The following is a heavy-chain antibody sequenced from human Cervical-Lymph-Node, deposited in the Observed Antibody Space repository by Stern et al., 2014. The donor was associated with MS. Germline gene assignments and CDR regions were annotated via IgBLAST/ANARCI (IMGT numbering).Heavy chain of an antibody. D-gene: IGHD3-9*01. CDR3: ARIPYYDVLTGCVFFDY. CDR2: IVWDDDE. CDR1: GFSLSTSGVS. J-gene: IGHJ4*02. V-gene: IGHV2-70*01. Sequence: VTLRESGPALVQPTQTLTLTCTFSGFSLSTSGVSVSWIRQPPGKALEWLALIVWDDDEYYSSSLVTRLTISKDTSKNEVVLTMTNMDPVDTATYYCARIPYYDVLTGCVFFDYWGQGTLVTVSS.